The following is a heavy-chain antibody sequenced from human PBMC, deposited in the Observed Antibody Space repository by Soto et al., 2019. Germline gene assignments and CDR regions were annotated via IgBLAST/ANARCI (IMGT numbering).Heavy chain of an antibody. J-gene: IGHJ6*02. V-gene: IGHV1-69*12. CDR2: IIPIFGTA. Sequence: QVQLVQSGAEVKKPGSSVKVSCKASGGTFSSYAISWVRQAPGQGLEWMGGIIPIFGTANYAQKFQGRVTVTADESTSTAYMERCSLRSEDTAVYYSARPFGGTDYYNGMDVWGQGTTVTVSS. D-gene: IGHD3-16*01. CDR1: GGTFSSYA. CDR3: ARPFGGTDYYNGMDV.